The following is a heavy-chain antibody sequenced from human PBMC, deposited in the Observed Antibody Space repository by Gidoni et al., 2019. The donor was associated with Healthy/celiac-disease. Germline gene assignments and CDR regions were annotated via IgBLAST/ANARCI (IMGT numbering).Heavy chain of an antibody. CDR2: TGGNSANT. Sequence: EVQLLESGGGLIQPGGSLRLSCAASGFTFSSYAMSWVRQAPGKGLEWVSGTGGNSANTYYADSVKRRFTISRDNSKNTLYLQMNSLRAEDTAVYYCAKDPGALYSYGSSWYFDLWGRGTLVTVSS. V-gene: IGHV3-23*01. CDR1: GFTFSSYA. D-gene: IGHD5-18*01. J-gene: IGHJ2*01. CDR3: AKDPGALYSYGSSWYFDL.